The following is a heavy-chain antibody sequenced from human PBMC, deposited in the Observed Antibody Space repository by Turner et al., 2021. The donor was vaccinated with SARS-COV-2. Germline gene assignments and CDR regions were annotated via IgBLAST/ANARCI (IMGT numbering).Heavy chain of an antibody. J-gene: IGHJ4*02. CDR3: ARGKEWELSY. CDR1: GFTFSSYG. CDR2: IWYDGSNK. V-gene: IGHV3-33*01. D-gene: IGHD1-26*01. Sequence: QVQLVESGGGVVQPGRSLRLSCAASGFTFSSYGMHWVRQAPGKGLEWVAVIWYDGSNKYYGDSVKGRFTISRDNSKNTLYLQMNSLRAEDTAVYDCARGKEWELSYWGQGTLVTVSS.